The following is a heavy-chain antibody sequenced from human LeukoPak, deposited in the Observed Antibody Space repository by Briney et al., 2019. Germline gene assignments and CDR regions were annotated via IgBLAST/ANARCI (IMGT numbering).Heavy chain of an antibody. J-gene: IGHJ6*04. D-gene: IGHD2-2*01. CDR3: ARQVDTSRGAV. V-gene: IGHV4-39*01. Sequence: SETLSLTCTVSGGSISSSSYYLGWIRQPPGKGLEWIGSIYYSGSTYYNPSLKSRVTISVDTSKNQFSLKLSSVTAADTAVYYCARQVDTSRGAVWGKGTTVTVSS. CDR2: IYYSGST. CDR1: GGSISSSSYY.